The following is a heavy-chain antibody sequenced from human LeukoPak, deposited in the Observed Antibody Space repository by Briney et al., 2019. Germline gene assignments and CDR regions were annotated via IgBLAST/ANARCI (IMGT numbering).Heavy chain of an antibody. CDR2: LYNSGST. D-gene: IGHD6-19*01. V-gene: IGHV4-59*08. CDR1: SGSISSYY. CDR3: AGGAQWLAHDY. Sequence: PSETLSLTCTVSSGSISSYYWNWIRQPPGKGLEWIGSLYNSGSTNYNPSLNSRVMILVDTSKNQFSLKLSSVTAADMAIYYCAGGAQWLAHDYWGQGTLVTVSS. J-gene: IGHJ4*02.